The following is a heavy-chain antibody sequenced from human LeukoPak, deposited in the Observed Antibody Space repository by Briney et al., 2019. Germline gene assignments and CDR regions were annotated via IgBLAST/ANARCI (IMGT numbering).Heavy chain of an antibody. CDR3: ARSPHINLARGVLHFDY. V-gene: IGHV1-2*02. J-gene: IGHJ4*02. Sequence: ASVEVSCKASGYTFTGYFIHWVRQAPGRGLEWMGWINPNSGGTNSAQKFQGRVTMTRDTSISTDHMELSRLRSDDTAVYYCARSPHINLARGVLHFDYWGQGTLVTVSS. D-gene: IGHD3-10*01. CDR1: GYTFTGYF. CDR2: INPNSGGT.